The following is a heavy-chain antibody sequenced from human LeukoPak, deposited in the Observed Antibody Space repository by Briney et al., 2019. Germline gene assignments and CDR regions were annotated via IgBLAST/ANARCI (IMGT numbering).Heavy chain of an antibody. J-gene: IGHJ4*02. V-gene: IGHV3-20*04. CDR3: ARGLGVQLWAPVDY. CDR2: INWNGDTT. D-gene: IGHD5-18*01. Sequence: GGTLRLSCAASGFTFSSHGMNWVRQAPGKGLEWVSGINWNGDTTDYADSVKGRFTISRDNAKNSLFLQMNSLRAEDTALYYCARGLGVQLWAPVDYWGQGTLVTVSS. CDR1: GFTFSSHG.